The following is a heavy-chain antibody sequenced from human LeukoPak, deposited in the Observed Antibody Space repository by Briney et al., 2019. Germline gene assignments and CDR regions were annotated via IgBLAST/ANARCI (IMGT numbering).Heavy chain of an antibody. J-gene: IGHJ4*02. CDR2: ISYDGSNK. D-gene: IGHD6-13*01. CDR1: GFTFSSYG. CDR3: ARAGYSSSWYGLYFDY. V-gene: IGHV3-30*19. Sequence: PGGSLRLSCAASGFTFSSYGMHWVRQAPGKGLEWVAVISYDGSNKYYADSVKGRFTISRDNSKNTLYLQMNSLRAEDTAVYYCARAGYSSSWYGLYFDYWGQGTLVTVSS.